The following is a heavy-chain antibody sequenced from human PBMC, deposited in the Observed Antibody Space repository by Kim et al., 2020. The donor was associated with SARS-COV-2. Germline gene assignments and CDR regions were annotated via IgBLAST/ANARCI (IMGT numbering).Heavy chain of an antibody. V-gene: IGHV4-34*01. CDR1: GGSFSGYY. CDR2: INHSGST. J-gene: IGHJ4*02. D-gene: IGHD6-13*01. CDR3: ASAAAGLDY. Sequence: SETLSLTCAVYGGSFSGYYWSWIRQPPGKGLEWIGEINHSGSTNYNPSLKSRATISVDTSKNQFSLKLSSVTAADTAVYYCASAAAGLDYWCQGTLVTVSS.